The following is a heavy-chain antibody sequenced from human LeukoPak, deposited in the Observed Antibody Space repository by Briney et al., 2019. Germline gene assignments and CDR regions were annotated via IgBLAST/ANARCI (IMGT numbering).Heavy chain of an antibody. CDR1: GGSISSSSYY. D-gene: IGHD3-10*01. CDR2: IYYSGST. Sequence: SETLSLTCTVSGGSISSSSYYWGWIRQPPGKGLEWIGSIYYSGSTYYNPSLKSRVTISVDTSKNQFSLNLSSVTAADTAAYYCARRGGIIRGVASYYYMDVWGKGTTVTISS. J-gene: IGHJ6*03. CDR3: ARRGGIIRGVASYYYMDV. V-gene: IGHV4-39*01.